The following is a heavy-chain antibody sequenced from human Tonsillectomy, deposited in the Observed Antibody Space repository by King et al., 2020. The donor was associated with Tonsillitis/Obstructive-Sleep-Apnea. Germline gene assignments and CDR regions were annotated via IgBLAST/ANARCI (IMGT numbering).Heavy chain of an antibody. CDR3: ARDLGSSHLDY. J-gene: IGHJ4*02. V-gene: IGHV1-69*04. Sequence: QLVQSGAEVKKPGSSVKVSCKASGGTFISYDISWVRQAPGQGLEWMGRIIPLLDMTNYAQKFQGRVAITADKSTSTVYMELSSLRSDDTAVYYCARDLGSSHLDYWGQGTLGTVSS. CDR1: GGTFISYD. D-gene: IGHD6-6*01. CDR2: IIPLLDMT.